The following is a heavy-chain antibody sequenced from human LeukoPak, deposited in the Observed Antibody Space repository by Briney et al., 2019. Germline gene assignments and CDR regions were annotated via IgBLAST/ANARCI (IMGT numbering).Heavy chain of an antibody. J-gene: IGHJ4*02. CDR2: IYTSGGT. Sequence: PSETLSLTCTVSGGSISGYYWSWIRQPAVRGLEWIGRIYTSGGTNYNPSLKSRVTMSVDTSKNQFSLKLISVTAADTAVYYCARDPTGTTNYWGQGSLVTVSS. D-gene: IGHD1-7*01. V-gene: IGHV4-4*07. CDR3: ARDPTGTTNY. CDR1: GGSISGYY.